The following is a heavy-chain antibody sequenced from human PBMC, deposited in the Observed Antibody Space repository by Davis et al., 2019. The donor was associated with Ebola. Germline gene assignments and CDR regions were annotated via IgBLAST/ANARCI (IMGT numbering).Heavy chain of an antibody. CDR3: ARGSSDYYDSSGYPSDY. Sequence: PGGSLRLSCAASEFTFSSYSMNWVRQAPGKGLEWVSYISSSGSTIYYADSVKGRFTISRDNSKNTLYLQMNSLRAEDTAVYYCARGSSDYYDSSGYPSDYWGQGTLVTVSS. D-gene: IGHD3-22*01. V-gene: IGHV3-48*01. CDR1: EFTFSSYS. J-gene: IGHJ4*02. CDR2: ISSSGSTI.